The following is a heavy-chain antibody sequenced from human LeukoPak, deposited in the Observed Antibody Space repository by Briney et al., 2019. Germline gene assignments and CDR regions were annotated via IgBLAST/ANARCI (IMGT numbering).Heavy chain of an antibody. CDR3: ARDRGSGSPKSLAMDY. Sequence: GASVKVSCKASGYTFTSYYMHWVRQAPGQGLEWMGIINPSGGSSSYAQKFQGRVTMTRDTSTSTVYMELSSLRSEDTAVYYCARDRGSGSPKSLAMDYWGQGTLVTVSS. J-gene: IGHJ4*02. CDR1: GYTFTSYY. CDR2: INPSGGSS. D-gene: IGHD3-10*01. V-gene: IGHV1-46*01.